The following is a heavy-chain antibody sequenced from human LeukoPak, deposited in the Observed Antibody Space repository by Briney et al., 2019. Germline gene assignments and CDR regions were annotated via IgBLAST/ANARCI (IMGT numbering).Heavy chain of an antibody. Sequence: ASVKVSCKASGYTFTGYYMHWVRQAPGQGLEWMGWINPNSGGTNYAQKFQGRVTMTRDTSISTAYMELSRLRSEDTAVYYCAREGPHYYDSSGYIDYWGQGTLVTVSS. CDR1: GYTFTGYY. CDR3: AREGPHYYDSSGYIDY. D-gene: IGHD3-22*01. J-gene: IGHJ4*02. V-gene: IGHV1-2*02. CDR2: INPNSGGT.